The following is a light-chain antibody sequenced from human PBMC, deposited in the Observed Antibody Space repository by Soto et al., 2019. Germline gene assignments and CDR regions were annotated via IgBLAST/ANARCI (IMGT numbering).Light chain of an antibody. V-gene: IGKV3-20*01. Sequence: EIVLTQSPGTLSLSPGERATLSCRASQSVRSDYLAWYQQKLGQAPRLVIYGASSRATGIPDRFSGSGSGTDFTLTISRLEPEDFAFYYCQQYGSSPLTFGGGTKVDIK. CDR2: GAS. CDR3: QQYGSSPLT. CDR1: QSVRSDY. J-gene: IGKJ4*01.